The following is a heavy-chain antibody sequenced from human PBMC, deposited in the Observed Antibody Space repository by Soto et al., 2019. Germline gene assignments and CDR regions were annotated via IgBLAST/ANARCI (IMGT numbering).Heavy chain of an antibody. CDR1: GFTFSTYA. D-gene: IGHD2-8*01. Sequence: EVQLLESGGGLVQPGGSLGLSCAASGFTFSTYAMSWVRQAPGKGLEWVSTITTSGGNTYYADSVQGRFTISRDNSKNTLYLQMNSLRAEDTAVYYCAGRYCTNGVCYTNYYYYIDVWGKGTTVTVS. J-gene: IGHJ6*03. CDR2: ITTSGGNT. CDR3: AGRYCTNGVCYTNYYYYIDV. V-gene: IGHV3-23*01.